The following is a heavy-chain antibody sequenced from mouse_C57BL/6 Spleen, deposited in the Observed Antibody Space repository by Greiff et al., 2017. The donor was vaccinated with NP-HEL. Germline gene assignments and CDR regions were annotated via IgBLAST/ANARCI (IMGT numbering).Heavy chain of an antibody. Sequence: QVQLKQPGAELVKPGASVKLSCKASGYTFTSYWMHWVKQRPGQGLEWIGMIHPNSGSTNYNEKFKSKATLTVDKSSSTAYMQLSSLTSEDSAVYYCARDDYDDSFAYWGQGTLVTVSA. J-gene: IGHJ3*01. D-gene: IGHD2-4*01. CDR1: GYTFTSYW. CDR2: IHPNSGST. CDR3: ARDDYDDSFAY. V-gene: IGHV1-64*01.